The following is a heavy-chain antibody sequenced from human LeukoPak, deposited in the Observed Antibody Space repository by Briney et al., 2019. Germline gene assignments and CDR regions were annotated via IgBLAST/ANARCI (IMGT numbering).Heavy chain of an antibody. V-gene: IGHV1-18*01. CDR3: ARAGLRFLEWLPNPDY. D-gene: IGHD3-3*01. CDR2: ISAYNGNT. Sequence: GASVKVSCKASGYTFTSYGISWVRQAPGQGLEWMGWISAYNGNTNYAQKLQGRVTMTTDTSTSTAYMELRSLRSDDTAVYYCARAGLRFLEWLPNPDYWGQGTLVTVSS. CDR1: GYTFTSYG. J-gene: IGHJ4*02.